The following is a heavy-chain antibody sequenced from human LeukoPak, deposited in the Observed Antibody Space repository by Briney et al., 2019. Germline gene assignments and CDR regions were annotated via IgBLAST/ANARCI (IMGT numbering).Heavy chain of an antibody. D-gene: IGHD6-13*01. CDR3: ARLPYSSLTG. Sequence: SVKVSCKASGGTFSSYATSWVRQAPGQGLEWMGGIIPIFGTANYAQKFQGRVTITADKSTSTAHMELSSLRSEDTAVYYCARLPYSSLTGWGQGTLVTVSS. V-gene: IGHV1-69*06. CDR2: IIPIFGTA. J-gene: IGHJ4*02. CDR1: GGTFSSYA.